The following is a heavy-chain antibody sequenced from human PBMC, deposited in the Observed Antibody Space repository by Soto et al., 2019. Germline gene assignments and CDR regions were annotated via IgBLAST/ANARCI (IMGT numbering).Heavy chain of an antibody. Sequence: TLSLTCSVSGGSINSYWWSWIRQPAGKGLEWLARIDWDDDKWYSPSLKTRLTISKDTSKNRVVLTMTNMDPVDTATYYCARMTTTHSFAFWGQGTLVTVSS. CDR2: IDWDDDK. CDR1: GGSINSYWW. D-gene: IGHD4-4*01. J-gene: IGHJ4*02. CDR3: ARMTTTHSFAF. V-gene: IGHV2-70*04.